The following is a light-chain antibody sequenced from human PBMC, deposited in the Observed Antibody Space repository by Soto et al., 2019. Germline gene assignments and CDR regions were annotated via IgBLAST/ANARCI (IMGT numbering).Light chain of an antibody. Sequence: ETVLTQSPGTLSLSPGERAALSCRASQSVKNNYLAWYQQKPGQAPRLLIYGVSTRATGTPDRFSGSGSGTDFTLTISRLEPEDSAVYYCKQYGNSPRTFGQGKKVEIK. CDR2: GVS. CDR1: QSVKNNY. J-gene: IGKJ1*01. V-gene: IGKV3-20*01. CDR3: KQYGNSPRT.